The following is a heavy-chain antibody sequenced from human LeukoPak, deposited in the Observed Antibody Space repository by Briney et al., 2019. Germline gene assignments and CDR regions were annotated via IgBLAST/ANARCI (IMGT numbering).Heavy chain of an antibody. CDR3: ARTQGAVTTYDY. D-gene: IGHD4-17*01. CDR2: IDCADET. V-gene: IGHV2-70*04. Sequence: SGPTLVNPTQTLTLTCTFSGFSLSTSGIRLHWIRQPPGKALEWLGRIDCADETCYRTSLKTRLTISKDSSKDQVVLTMTNMDPVDTATYFCARTQGAVTTYDYWGQGTLVTVSS. J-gene: IGHJ4*02. CDR1: GFSLSTSGIR.